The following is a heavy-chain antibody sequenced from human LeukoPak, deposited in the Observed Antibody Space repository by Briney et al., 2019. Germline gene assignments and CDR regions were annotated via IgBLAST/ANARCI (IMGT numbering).Heavy chain of an antibody. V-gene: IGHV3-30-3*01. CDR3: AGVGWPAAIWVGGEKAAFDI. CDR2: ISYDGSNK. J-gene: IGHJ3*02. CDR1: GFTFSSYA. D-gene: IGHD2-2*02. Sequence: PGGSLRLSCAASGFTFSSYAMHWVRQGPGKGLEWVAVISYDGSNKYYADSVKARFTTSRDNSKNTPYLQMNSLRAEATLVYYGAGVGWPAAIWVGGEKAAFDIWGRGTMVTVS.